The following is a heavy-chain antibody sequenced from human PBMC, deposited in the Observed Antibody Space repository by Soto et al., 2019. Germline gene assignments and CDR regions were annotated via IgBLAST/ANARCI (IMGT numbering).Heavy chain of an antibody. CDR2: FSLSGTT. CDR1: GASITGSFF. Sequence: SETLSLTCTVSGASITGSFFWSWIRQPAGKGLEWIGRFSLSGTTNYNPSLRSRVTMSADVSKNQFSLRLTSVTAADTALYYCARGMTPPGAPAWYYFDSWGQGTLVTVSS. V-gene: IGHV4-4*07. J-gene: IGHJ4*02. CDR3: ARGMTPPGAPAWYYFDS. D-gene: IGHD2-8*02.